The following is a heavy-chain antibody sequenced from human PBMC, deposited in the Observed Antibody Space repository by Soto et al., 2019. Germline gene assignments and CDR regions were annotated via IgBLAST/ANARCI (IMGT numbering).Heavy chain of an antibody. CDR2: FSLSGTT. CDR1: GASITGSFF. Sequence: SETLSLTCTVSGASITGSFFWSWIRQPAGKGLEWIGRFSLSGTTNYNPSLRSRVTMSADVSKNQFSLRLTSVTAADTALYYCARGMTPPGAPAWYYFDSWGQGTLVTVSS. V-gene: IGHV4-4*07. J-gene: IGHJ4*02. CDR3: ARGMTPPGAPAWYYFDS. D-gene: IGHD2-8*02.